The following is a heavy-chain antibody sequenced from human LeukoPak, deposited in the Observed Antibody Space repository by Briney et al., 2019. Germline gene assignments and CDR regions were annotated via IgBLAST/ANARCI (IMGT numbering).Heavy chain of an antibody. D-gene: IGHD6-13*01. Sequence: SETLSLTCTVSGGSIITSYWSWIRQPPGKGLEWIGYIYYTGSTNYNPSLRNRVTISVDTSKNHFSLKLTSVTAAGTAVYYCAKRGGIAADGLLDYWGQGTLVTVSS. CDR3: AKRGGIAADGLLDY. CDR2: IYYTGST. J-gene: IGHJ4*02. V-gene: IGHV4-59*08. CDR1: GGSIITSY.